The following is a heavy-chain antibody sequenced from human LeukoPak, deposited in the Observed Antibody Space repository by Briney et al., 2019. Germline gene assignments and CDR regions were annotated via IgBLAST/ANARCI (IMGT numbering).Heavy chain of an antibody. Sequence: GGSLRLSCTASGLVFSMYGMSWVRQAPGKGLEWVSAFSGSGGPTYYADPVKGRFTISRDNSMNTLYLQMNDLRVEDTAVYYCAKDWNQFGSGSHLDYMDVWGKGTTVTVS. CDR2: FSGSGGPT. CDR1: GLVFSMYG. D-gene: IGHD3-10*01. J-gene: IGHJ6*03. CDR3: AKDWNQFGSGSHLDYMDV. V-gene: IGHV3-23*01.